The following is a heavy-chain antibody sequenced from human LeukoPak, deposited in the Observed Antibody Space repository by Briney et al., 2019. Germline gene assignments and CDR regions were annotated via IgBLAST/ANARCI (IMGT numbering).Heavy chain of an antibody. Sequence: ASVKVSCKASGYTFINYDINWVRQASGQGLEWLGWMNPDNGNTGYAQIFQGRVTMTRDTSISTAYLELSSLRSEDTAVYYCARGTTRNYGDFDYWGQGTLVTAS. CDR3: ARGTTRNYGDFDY. CDR1: GYTFINYD. V-gene: IGHV1-8*01. J-gene: IGHJ4*02. CDR2: MNPDNGNT. D-gene: IGHD4/OR15-4a*01.